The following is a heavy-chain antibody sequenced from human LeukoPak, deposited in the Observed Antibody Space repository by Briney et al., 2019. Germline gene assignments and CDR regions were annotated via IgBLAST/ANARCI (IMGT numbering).Heavy chain of an antibody. CDR1: GFTFSAYA. CDR2: ISSSGGTT. Sequence: GGSLRLSCAASGFTFSAYAVNWVRQAPGKGLGWVSAISSSGGTTYYADSVKGRFSISRDNSKNTLYLQMNSLRAEDTAVYYCAKEVYYYDSSGYYWRYFDYWGQGTLVTVSS. D-gene: IGHD3-22*01. J-gene: IGHJ4*02. V-gene: IGHV3-23*01. CDR3: AKEVYYYDSSGYYWRYFDY.